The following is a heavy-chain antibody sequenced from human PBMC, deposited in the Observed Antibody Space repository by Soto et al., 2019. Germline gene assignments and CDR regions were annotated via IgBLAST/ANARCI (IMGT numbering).Heavy chain of an antibody. Sequence: PGGSLRLSCAASGFSFSSFAMSWVRQAPGKGLEWVSSISRAGGNIFYADSVKGRFTISRDNSKNTLYLQMDSLRAEGTAIYYCAKDNSLHWFDPWGQGTLVTVSS. CDR2: ISRAGGNI. CDR3: AKDNSLHWFDP. CDR1: GFSFSSFA. D-gene: IGHD2-15*01. V-gene: IGHV3-23*01. J-gene: IGHJ5*02.